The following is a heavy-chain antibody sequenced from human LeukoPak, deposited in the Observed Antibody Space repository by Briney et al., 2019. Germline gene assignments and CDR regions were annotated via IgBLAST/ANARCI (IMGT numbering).Heavy chain of an antibody. J-gene: IGHJ4*02. CDR1: GGSISSSDYY. CDR2: IYYSGST. Sequence: SKTLSLTCTVSGGSISSSDYYWSWIRQPPGKGLEWIGYIYYSGSTYYNPSLKSRVTISVDTSKNQFSLKLSSVTAADTAVYYCARDNSSGYPRFDYWGQGTLVTVSS. V-gene: IGHV4-30-4*01. CDR3: ARDNSSGYPRFDY. D-gene: IGHD3-22*01.